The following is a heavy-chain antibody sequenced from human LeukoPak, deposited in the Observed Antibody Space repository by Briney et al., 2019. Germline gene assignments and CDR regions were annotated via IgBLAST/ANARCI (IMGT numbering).Heavy chain of an antibody. J-gene: IGHJ6*03. V-gene: IGHV1-46*01. CDR1: GYTFTSYG. Sequence: GASVKVSCKASGYTFTSYGISWVRQAPGQGLEWMGIINPSGGSTSYAQKFQGRVTMTRDMSTSTVYMELSSLRSEDTAVYYCARETSQKGAHYMDVWGKGTTVTISS. CDR2: INPSGGST. CDR3: ARETSQKGAHYMDV. D-gene: IGHD3-16*01.